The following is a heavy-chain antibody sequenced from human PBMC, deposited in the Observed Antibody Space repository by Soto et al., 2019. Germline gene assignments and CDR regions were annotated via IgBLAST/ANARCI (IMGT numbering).Heavy chain of an antibody. V-gene: IGHV4-59*01. J-gene: IGHJ1*01. CDR3: ARGAYCGGDCYRSFQH. D-gene: IGHD2-21*02. CDR1: GGSISSYY. CDR2: IYYSGST. Sequence: SETLSLTCTASGGSISSYYWSWIRQPPGKGLEWIGYIYYSGSTNYNPSLKSRVTISVDTSKNQFSLKLSSVTAADTAVYYCARGAYCGGDCYRSFQHWGQGTLVTVSS.